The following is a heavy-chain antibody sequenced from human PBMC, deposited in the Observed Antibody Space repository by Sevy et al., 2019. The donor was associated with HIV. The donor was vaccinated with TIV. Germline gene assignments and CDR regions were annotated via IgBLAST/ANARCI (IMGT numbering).Heavy chain of an antibody. CDR3: ARDQENYYDFWSGYYELGY. V-gene: IGHV3-30-3*01. Sequence: GSLRLSCAASGFTFSSYSMHWVRQAPGKGLEWVAVISYDGSNKYSADSVKGRFTISRDNSKNTLYLQMNSLRAEDTAVYYCARDQENYYDFWSGYYELGYWGQGTLVTVSS. CDR1: GFTFSSYS. D-gene: IGHD3-3*01. J-gene: IGHJ4*02. CDR2: ISYDGSNK.